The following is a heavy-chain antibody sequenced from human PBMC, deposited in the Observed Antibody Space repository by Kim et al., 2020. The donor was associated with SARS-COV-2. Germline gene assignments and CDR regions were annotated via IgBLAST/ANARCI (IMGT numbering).Heavy chain of an antibody. CDR2: IWYDGSNK. CDR3: AGTMVRGVIITGYYYYGMDV. CDR1: GFTFSSYG. D-gene: IGHD3-10*01. V-gene: IGHV3-33*01. J-gene: IGHJ6*02. Sequence: GGSLRLSCAASGFTFSSYGMHWVRQAPGKGLEWVAVIWYDGSNKYYADSVKGRFTISRDNSKNTLYLQMNSLRAEDTAVYYCAGTMVRGVIITGYYYYGMDVWGQGTTVPVSS.